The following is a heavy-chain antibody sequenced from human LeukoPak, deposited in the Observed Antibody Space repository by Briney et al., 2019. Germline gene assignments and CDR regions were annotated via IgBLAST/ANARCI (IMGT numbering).Heavy chain of an antibody. J-gene: IGHJ4*02. Sequence: GGSLRLSCAAAGFSFSSYWMHWVRQVPGKGLVWVSRISSDGSTTNYADSVKGRFTISRDNPKNTLYLQMNSLRPEDTAVYYCAKLLTYMSSSDYWGQGTLVTVSS. D-gene: IGHD6-6*01. CDR1: GFSFSSYW. V-gene: IGHV3-74*01. CDR3: AKLLTYMSSSDY. CDR2: ISSDGSTT.